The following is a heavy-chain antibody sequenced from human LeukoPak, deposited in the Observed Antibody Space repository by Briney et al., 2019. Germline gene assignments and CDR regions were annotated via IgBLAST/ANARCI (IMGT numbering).Heavy chain of an antibody. CDR3: ARYISGDAFDI. V-gene: IGHV1-8*01. CDR2: MNPYNGDT. J-gene: IGHJ3*02. Sequence: GASVKVSCKASGYTFTSYGIIWVRQATGQGPEWMGWMNPYNGDTAYGQKFQGRVSFTRDISISTAYMELSSLRSEDTAVYYCARYISGDAFDIW. D-gene: IGHD1-26*01. CDR1: GYTFTSYG.